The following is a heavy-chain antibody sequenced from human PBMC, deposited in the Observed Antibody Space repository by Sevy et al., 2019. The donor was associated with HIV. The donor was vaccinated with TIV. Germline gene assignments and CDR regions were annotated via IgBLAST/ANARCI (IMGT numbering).Heavy chain of an antibody. CDR3: ARVRYNYGSYYFDY. CDR2: ISSGGSNK. D-gene: IGHD5-18*01. Sequence: GGSLRLSCAASTFTFSDYYMTWIRQAPGKGLEWVSPISSGGSNKYYADSVKGRFTISRDNAKNSLYLQMNSLRVEDTALYYCARVRYNYGSYYFDYWGQGTLVTVSS. J-gene: IGHJ4*02. CDR1: TFTFSDYY. V-gene: IGHV3-11*01.